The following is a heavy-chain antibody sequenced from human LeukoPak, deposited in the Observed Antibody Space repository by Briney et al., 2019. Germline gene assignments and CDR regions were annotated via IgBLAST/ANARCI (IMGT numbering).Heavy chain of an antibody. Sequence: SETLSLTCTVSGGSISSSSYYWGWIRQPPGKGLEWIGSIYYSGSTYYNPSLKSRVTISVDTSKNQFSLKLSSVTAADTAVYYCARQIVVPAAGGDYFDYWGQGTLVTVSS. CDR2: IYYSGST. D-gene: IGHD2-2*01. V-gene: IGHV4-39*07. CDR3: ARQIVVPAAGGDYFDY. J-gene: IGHJ4*02. CDR1: GGSISSSSYY.